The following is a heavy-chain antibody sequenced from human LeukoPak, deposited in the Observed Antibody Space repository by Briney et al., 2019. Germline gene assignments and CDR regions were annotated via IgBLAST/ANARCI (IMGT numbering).Heavy chain of an antibody. CDR2: IKPHSGNT. J-gene: IGHJ4*02. Sequence: ASVKVSCKASGYTFTGHYIHWVRQAPGQGLEWMGWIKPHSGNTNYAQKFQGRVTMTRDTSISTAYMELSRLRSDDTAVYYCAREDFVTRGQGDDYWGQGTRVTVSS. D-gene: IGHD4-17*01. V-gene: IGHV1-2*02. CDR3: AREDFVTRGQGDDY. CDR1: GYTFTGHY.